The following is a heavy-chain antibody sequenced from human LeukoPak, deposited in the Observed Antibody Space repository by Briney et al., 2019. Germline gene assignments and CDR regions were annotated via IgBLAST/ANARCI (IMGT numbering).Heavy chain of an antibody. CDR1: GYTFTGYY. Sequence: ASVKVSCKASGYTFTGYYMHWVRQAPGQGLEWMGWTNPNSGGTNYAQKFQGRVTMTRDTSISTAYMELSRLRSDDTAVYYCARDMTSITGTTSPPDYDYWGQGTLVTVSS. D-gene: IGHD1-7*01. CDR2: TNPNSGGT. CDR3: ARDMTSITGTTSPPDYDY. J-gene: IGHJ4*02. V-gene: IGHV1-2*02.